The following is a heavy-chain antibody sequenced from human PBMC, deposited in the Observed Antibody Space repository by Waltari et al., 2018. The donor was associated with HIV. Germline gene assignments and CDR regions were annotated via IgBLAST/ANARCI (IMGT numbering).Heavy chain of an antibody. J-gene: IGHJ4*02. CDR3: ARGRAGWEPCDY. V-gene: IGHV6-1*01. D-gene: IGHD1-26*01. Sequence: QLHLQQSGPGLVKHSQILSLTCSISGDGVSSHSPSWHCIQQSPSRGLEWLGRTYYRSKWYNDYAVSVKSRITINPDTSKNQFSLQLNSVTPEDTAVYYCARGRAGWEPCDYWGQGTLVTVSS. CDR1: GDGVSSHSPS. CDR2: TYYRSKWYN.